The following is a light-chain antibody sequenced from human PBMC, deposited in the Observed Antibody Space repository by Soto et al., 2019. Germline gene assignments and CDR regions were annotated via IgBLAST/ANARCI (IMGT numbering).Light chain of an antibody. CDR2: TAS. J-gene: IGKJ4*01. CDR1: QGIRSE. Sequence: ARQMTQSPSTLAAAVGARVTITCRASQGIRSELGWYQQKPGKAPNLLIYTASSLQSGVPSRFSGSGSGTDFTLTISSLQPEDSATYYCIQDYNYPLTFGGGTKVDIK. CDR3: IQDYNYPLT. V-gene: IGKV1-6*01.